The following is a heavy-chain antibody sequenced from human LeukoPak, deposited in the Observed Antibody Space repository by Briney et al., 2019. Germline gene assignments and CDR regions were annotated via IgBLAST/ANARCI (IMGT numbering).Heavy chain of an antibody. CDR2: IYSGDST. V-gene: IGHV3-53*01. D-gene: IGHD3-16*01. CDR1: GFTFNSFG. J-gene: IGHJ3*02. CDR3: AGPYASDAFDI. Sequence: GGSLRLSCAASGFTFNSFGMNWVRQAPGKGLEWVSFIYSGDSTYYADSAKGRFTISRDNSKDTLYLQMNSLRAEDTAVYYCAGPYASDAFDIWGQGTMVTVSS.